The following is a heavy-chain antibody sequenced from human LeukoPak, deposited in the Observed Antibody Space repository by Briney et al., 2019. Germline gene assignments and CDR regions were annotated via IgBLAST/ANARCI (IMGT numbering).Heavy chain of an antibody. Sequence: SVKVSCKASGGTFSSYAISWVRQAPGQGLEWMGRIIPIFGIANYAQKFQGRVTITADKSTSTAYMELGSLRSEDTAVYYCARDSTYYYDSSGYYYFDYWGLGTLVTVSS. J-gene: IGHJ4*02. CDR1: GGTFSSYA. CDR2: IIPIFGIA. D-gene: IGHD3-22*01. V-gene: IGHV1-69*04. CDR3: ARDSTYYYDSSGYYYFDY.